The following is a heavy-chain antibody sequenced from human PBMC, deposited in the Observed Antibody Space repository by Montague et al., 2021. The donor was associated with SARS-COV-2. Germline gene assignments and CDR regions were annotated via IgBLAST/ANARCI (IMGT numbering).Heavy chain of an antibody. D-gene: IGHD3-3*01. J-gene: IGHJ6*02. Sequence: SETLSLTCSRLVSWISGADRKCTRLNSSHMSNSYAVFCFTESTNYNPSLESRVTISLDTSKNQFSLKLSSVTAAATAVYYCARRHYDGRKDYYYGVDVWGQGTTVTV. CDR3: ARRHYDGRKDYYYGVDV. CDR2: FCFTEST. CDR1: VSWISGAD. V-gene: IGHV4-59*01.